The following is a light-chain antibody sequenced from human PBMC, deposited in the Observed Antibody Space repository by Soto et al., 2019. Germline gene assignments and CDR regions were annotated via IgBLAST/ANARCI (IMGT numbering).Light chain of an antibody. V-gene: IGKV3-11*01. J-gene: IGKJ5*01. Sequence: EIVLTQSPATLSLSAGERATLSCRASQSVSSYLAWYQQKPGQAPRLLIYDASNRATGIPARFSGSGSGTDFTLTISSLEPEDFAVYYCQQRSNWPRPITFGQGTRLQIK. CDR2: DAS. CDR3: QQRSNWPRPIT. CDR1: QSVSSY.